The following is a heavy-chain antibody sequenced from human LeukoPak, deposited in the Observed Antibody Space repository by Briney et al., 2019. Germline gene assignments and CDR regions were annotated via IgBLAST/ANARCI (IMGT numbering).Heavy chain of an antibody. CDR1: GGSFSGYY. Sequence: SETLSLTCAVYGGSFSGYYWSWIRQPPGKGLEWIGEINHSGSTNYNPSLKSRVTISVDTSKNQFSLKLSSVTAADSAVYYCARGLGGYWGQGTLVTVSS. J-gene: IGHJ4*02. D-gene: IGHD3-16*01. CDR3: ARGLGGY. V-gene: IGHV4-34*01. CDR2: INHSGST.